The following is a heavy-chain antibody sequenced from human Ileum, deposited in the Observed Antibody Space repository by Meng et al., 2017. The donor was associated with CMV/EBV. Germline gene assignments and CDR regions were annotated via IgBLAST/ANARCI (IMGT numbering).Heavy chain of an antibody. Sequence: QVEAQAGVVWLLKPLDTRSLACAGSGGSFSCYYWSRNRQPPGKGLEWVGEINHSGSTYYNPSLKSRVTIAEDTSKNQFFLRLSSVTAADTGVYYCVRGRSDLLASWFDPWGQGTLVTVSS. D-gene: IGHD3-9*01. V-gene: IGHV4-34*01. CDR3: VRGRSDLLASWFDP. J-gene: IGHJ5*02. CDR1: GGSFSCYY. CDR2: INHSGST.